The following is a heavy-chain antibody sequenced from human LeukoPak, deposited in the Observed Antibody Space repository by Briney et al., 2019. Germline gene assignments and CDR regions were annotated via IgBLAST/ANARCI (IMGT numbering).Heavy chain of an antibody. CDR2: ISSSSSYI. D-gene: IGHD6-13*01. V-gene: IGHV3-21*01. J-gene: IGHJ4*02. CDR3: ASLAAAGTGY. Sequence: PGGSLRLSCAASGFTFSSYSMNWVRQAPGKGLEWVSSISSSSSYIYYANSVKGRFTIDRDNAKNSLYLKMNSLRAEDTAVYYCASLAAAGTGYWGQGTLVTVSS. CDR1: GFTFSSYS.